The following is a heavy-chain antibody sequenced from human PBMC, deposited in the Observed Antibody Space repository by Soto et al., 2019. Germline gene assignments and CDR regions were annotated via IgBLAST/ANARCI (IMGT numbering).Heavy chain of an antibody. V-gene: IGHV2-5*02. CDR2: IYWDDVQ. J-gene: IGHJ4*02. CDR1: GFSLSTSGVG. CDR3: AHSPCSGGTCYLSDY. Sequence: QITLRESGPTLVKPTQTLTLTCTISGFSLSTSGVGVGWIRQPPGKSLEWLALIYWDDVQRYSPSLKTRLTITKDTTRSQVVLRMTNMDPVDTATYYCAHSPCSGGTCYLSDYWGQGTLVTVSS. D-gene: IGHD2-15*01.